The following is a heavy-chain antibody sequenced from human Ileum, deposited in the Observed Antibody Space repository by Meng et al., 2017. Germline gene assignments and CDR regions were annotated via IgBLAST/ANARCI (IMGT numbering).Heavy chain of an antibody. J-gene: IGHJ4*02. D-gene: IGHD3-22*01. V-gene: IGHV4-61*01. CDR1: GGSVTTGSYY. CDR3: ARGHYDKYFDS. Sequence: QESGPGLVRLSETLSLTCTIPGGSVTTGSYYWSWIRQPPGKGLEWIGYMYFSGSTKYNASLKSRVSISVDTSKKQFSLNLTSVTAADTAVYYCARGHYDKYFDSWGQGTLVTVSS. CDR2: MYFSGST.